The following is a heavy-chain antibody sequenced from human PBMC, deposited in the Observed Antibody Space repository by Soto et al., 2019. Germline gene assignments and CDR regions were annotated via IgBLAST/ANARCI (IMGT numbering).Heavy chain of an antibody. CDR2: IYATGDT. CDR3: VRDGTKNLRDRFEP. V-gene: IGHV4-4*07. D-gene: IGHD1-26*01. Sequence: SETLSLTCNVSGASLSRYYWSWIRQPPGKGLEWIGRIYATGDTDYNPSLKSRISMSVDMSKKPFSLTLRSVTAADTAIYYCVRDGTKNLRDRFEPWGRGILVTVSS. CDR1: GASLSRYY. J-gene: IGHJ5*02.